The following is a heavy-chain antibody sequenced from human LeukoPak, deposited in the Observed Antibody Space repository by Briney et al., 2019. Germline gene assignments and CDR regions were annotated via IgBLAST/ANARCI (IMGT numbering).Heavy chain of an antibody. CDR1: GDSVSSNSAA. V-gene: IGHV6-1*01. D-gene: IGHD3-22*01. CDR3: ARDRPNGSSGVNYFDC. J-gene: IGHJ4*02. CDR2: TYYRSKLYN. Sequence: SQTLSLTCAISGDSVSSNSAAWNWIRQSPSRGLEWLGRTYYRSKLYNNYAASVKSRIIIKPDTSKNQFSLQLDSVTPEDTAVYYCARDRPNGSSGVNYFDCWGQGTLVTVSS.